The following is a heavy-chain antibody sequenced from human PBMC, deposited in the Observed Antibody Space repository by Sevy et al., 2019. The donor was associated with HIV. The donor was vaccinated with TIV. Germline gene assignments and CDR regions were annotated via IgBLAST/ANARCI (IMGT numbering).Heavy chain of an antibody. CDR1: GFTFSSYA. D-gene: IGHD2-2*02. J-gene: IGHJ6*02. V-gene: IGHV3-23*01. CDR2: IGGSGGST. Sequence: GGSLRLSCAASGFTFSSYAMSWVRQAPGKGLEWVSAIGGSGGSTYYADSVKGRFTISRDNSKNTLYLQMNSLRAEDTAVYYCANYCSSTSCYSYYYYYGMDVWGQGTTVTVSS. CDR3: ANYCSSTSCYSYYYYYGMDV.